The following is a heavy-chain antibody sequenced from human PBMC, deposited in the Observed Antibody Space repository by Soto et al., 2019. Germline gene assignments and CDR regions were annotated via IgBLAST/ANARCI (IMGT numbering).Heavy chain of an antibody. J-gene: IGHJ6*02. CDR3: AKERGRNRNFAMDL. CDR1: GLTFSDYG. D-gene: IGHD1-1*01. CDR2: ISYDGSFV. V-gene: IGHV3-30*18. Sequence: PGGSLRLSCVVSGLTFSDYGFHWVRQAPGKGLDWVAAISYDGSFVYYADSVRGRFTISRDNSRNTLDLQMNTLRHEDTAVYYCAKERGRNRNFAMDLWGQGTSVTVSS.